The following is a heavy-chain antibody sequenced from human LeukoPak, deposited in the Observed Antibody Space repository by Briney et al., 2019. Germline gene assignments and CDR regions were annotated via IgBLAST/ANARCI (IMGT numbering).Heavy chain of an antibody. J-gene: IGHJ4*02. CDR3: ARAVRRTYGRSTTVYFNY. Sequence: PGGSLRLSCAASGFTFSSYSMNWVRQAPGKGLEWVSAISGSGGSTYYADSVKGRFTISRDNSKNTLYLQMNSLRAEDTAVYYCARAVRRTYGRSTTVYFNYWGQGTLVTVSS. CDR1: GFTFSSYS. CDR2: ISGSGGST. V-gene: IGHV3-23*01. D-gene: IGHD3-10*01.